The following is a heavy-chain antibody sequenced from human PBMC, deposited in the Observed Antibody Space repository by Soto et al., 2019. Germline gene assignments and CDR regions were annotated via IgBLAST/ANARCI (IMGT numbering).Heavy chain of an antibody. CDR3: ARVGGCCSSTSCYSGFYYYYYMDV. D-gene: IGHD2-2*02. V-gene: IGHV3-74*01. Sequence: PGGSLRLSCAASGFTFSSYWMHWVRQAPGKGLVWVSRINSDGSSTSYADSVKGRFTISRDNAKNTLYLQMNSLRAEDTAVYYCARVGGCCSSTSCYSGFYYYYYMDVWGKGTTVTVSS. CDR2: INSDGSST. CDR1: GFTFSSYW. J-gene: IGHJ6*03.